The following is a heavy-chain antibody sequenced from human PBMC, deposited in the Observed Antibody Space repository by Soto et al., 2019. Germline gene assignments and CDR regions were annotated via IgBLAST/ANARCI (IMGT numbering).Heavy chain of an antibody. CDR3: APGGGPGYGMDV. D-gene: IGHD3-10*01. CDR2: ISSSSTI. J-gene: IGHJ6*02. CDR1: GFTFSSYS. V-gene: IGHV3-48*02. Sequence: GGSLRLSCAASGFTFSSYSMNWVRQAPGKGLEWVSYISSSSTIYYADSVKGRFTISRDNAKNSLYLQMNSLRDEDTAVYYCAPGGGPGYGMDVWGQGTTVTVSS.